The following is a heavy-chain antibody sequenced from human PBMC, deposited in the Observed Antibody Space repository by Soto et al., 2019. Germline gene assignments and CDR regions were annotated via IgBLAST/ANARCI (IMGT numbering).Heavy chain of an antibody. V-gene: IGHV3-11*01. Sequence: GGSLRLSCAASGFTFSDYYMSWIRQAPGKGLERVSYISSSGSTIYYADSVKGRFTISRDNAKNSLYLQMNSLRAEDTAVYFCAREEQHYYGMDVWGQGTTVTVSS. CDR2: ISSSGSTI. CDR3: AREEQHYYGMDV. J-gene: IGHJ6*02. D-gene: IGHD6-13*01. CDR1: GFTFSDYY.